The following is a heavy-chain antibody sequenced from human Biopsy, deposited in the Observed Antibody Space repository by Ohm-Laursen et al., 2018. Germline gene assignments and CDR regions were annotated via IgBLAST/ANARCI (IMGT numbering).Heavy chain of an antibody. V-gene: IGHV3-53*01. Sequence: SLRLSCSASGFSVNDNYMSWVRQAPGKGLEWVSFIYGDGRTFYAGSVKDRFTLSRDTSNNLMFLQMDSLRADDTAVYYCARGGIVSVHSYGRMGLFYFDPWGQGSLVTVAS. CDR1: GFSVNDNY. CDR2: IYGDGRT. CDR3: ARGGIVSVHSYGRMGLFYFDP. J-gene: IGHJ5*02. D-gene: IGHD5-18*01.